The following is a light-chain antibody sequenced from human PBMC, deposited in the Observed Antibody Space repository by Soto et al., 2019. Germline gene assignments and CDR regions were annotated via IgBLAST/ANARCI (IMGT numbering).Light chain of an antibody. CDR1: QSISSW. J-gene: IGKJ1*01. V-gene: IGKV1-5*01. CDR3: QQYSSYST. Sequence: DIPMTQSPSTLSASVGDRVTITCRASQSISSWLAWYQQKPGKAPKLLIYDVSSLGGGVPSRFSGSGSGTEFTLTISSLQPDDFATYYCQQYSSYSTFGQGTKVEI. CDR2: DVS.